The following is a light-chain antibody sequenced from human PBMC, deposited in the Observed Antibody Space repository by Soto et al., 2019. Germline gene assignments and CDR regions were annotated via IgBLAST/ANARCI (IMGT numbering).Light chain of an antibody. CDR3: QQSHSSPLT. V-gene: IGKV1-39*01. CDR1: QGIRND. CDR2: AAS. J-gene: IGKJ4*01. Sequence: IQMTQSPSSLSASVGDRVTITCRASQGIRNDLGWYQQKPGEAPELLIYAASTLQSGVPSRFSGSGSGTDFTLTISSLQPEDSAAYYCQQSHSSPLTFGGGTKVDIK.